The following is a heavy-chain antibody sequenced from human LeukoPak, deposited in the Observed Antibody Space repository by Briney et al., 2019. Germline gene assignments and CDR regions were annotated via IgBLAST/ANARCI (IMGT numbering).Heavy chain of an antibody. J-gene: IGHJ5*02. Sequence: PSETLSLTCTVSGGSISSYYWSWLRQPPGKGLEWIGYIYYSGSTNYNPSLKSRVTISVDTSKNQFSLKLSSVTAANTAVYYCARGGDIVVVPAGGGWFDPWGQGTLVTVSS. CDR2: IYYSGST. D-gene: IGHD2-2*01. CDR3: ARGGDIVVVPAGGGWFDP. V-gene: IGHV4-59*01. CDR1: GGSISSYY.